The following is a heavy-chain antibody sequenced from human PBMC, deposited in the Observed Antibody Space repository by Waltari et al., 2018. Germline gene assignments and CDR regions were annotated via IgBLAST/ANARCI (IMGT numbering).Heavy chain of an antibody. D-gene: IGHD3-9*01. V-gene: IGHV4-38-2*01. J-gene: IGHJ4*02. CDR2: IYHSGST. CDR1: GYSISSGYH. CDR3: ARGLRYFDWLLYEAFDY. Sequence: QVQLQESGPGLVKPSETLSLTCAVSGYSISSGYHWGWIRQPPGKGLEWIGSIYHSGSTYYNPSLKSRVTISVDTSKNQFSLKLSSVTAADTAVYYCARGLRYFDWLLYEAFDYWGQGTLVTVSS.